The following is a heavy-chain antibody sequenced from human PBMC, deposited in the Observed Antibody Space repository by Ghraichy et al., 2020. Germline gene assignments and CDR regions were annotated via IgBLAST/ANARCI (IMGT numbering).Heavy chain of an antibody. CDR1: GYTFTSYD. D-gene: IGHD3-10*01. J-gene: IGHJ6*02. CDR3: ARGSTMVRGVSPTGYYGMDV. Sequence: ASVKVSCKASGYTFTSYDINWGRQATGQGLEWMGWMNPNSGNTVYAQNFQDRVTMTRNTSISTAYMELSSLRSDDTAVYYCARGSTMVRGVSPTGYYGMDVWGQGTTVTVSS. V-gene: IGHV1-8*01. CDR2: MNPNSGNT.